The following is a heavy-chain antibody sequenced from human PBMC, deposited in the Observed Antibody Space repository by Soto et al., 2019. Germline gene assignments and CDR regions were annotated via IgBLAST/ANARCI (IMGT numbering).Heavy chain of an antibody. CDR3: ARMSEGYCSSTSCYPFDY. Sequence: QVQLQESGPGLVKPSETLSLTCTVSGGSISSYYWSWIRQPAGKGLEWIGRIYTSGSTNYNPSLKSRVTISVDTSKNQFSLKLSSVTAADTAVYYCARMSEGYCSSTSCYPFDYWGQGTLVTVSS. J-gene: IGHJ4*02. V-gene: IGHV4-4*07. D-gene: IGHD2-2*01. CDR2: IYTSGST. CDR1: GGSISSYY.